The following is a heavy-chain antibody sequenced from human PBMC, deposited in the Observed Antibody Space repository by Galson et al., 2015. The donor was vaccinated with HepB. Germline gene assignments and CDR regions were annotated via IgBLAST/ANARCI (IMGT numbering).Heavy chain of an antibody. CDR2: ISWNSGSI. Sequence: LRLSCAASGFTFDDYAMHWVRQAPGKGLEWVSGISWNSGSIGYADSVKGRFTISRDNAKNSLYLQMNSLRAEDTALYYCAKERLPYSSSWGFDYWGQGTLVTVSS. D-gene: IGHD6-13*01. CDR3: AKERLPYSSSWGFDY. CDR1: GFTFDDYA. V-gene: IGHV3-9*01. J-gene: IGHJ4*02.